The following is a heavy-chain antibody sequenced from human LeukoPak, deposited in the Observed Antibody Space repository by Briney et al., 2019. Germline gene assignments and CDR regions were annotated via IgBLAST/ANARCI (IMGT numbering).Heavy chain of an antibody. V-gene: IGHV3-48*01. D-gene: IGHD3-3*01. CDR3: AKELRYDFWSGYYV. CDR2: ISSSSSTI. J-gene: IGHJ4*02. Sequence: GRSLRLSCAASGFTFSSYSMNWVRQAPGKGLEWVSYISSSSSTIYYADSVKGRFTISRDNAKNSLYLQMNSLRAEDTAVYYCAKELRYDFWSGYYVWGQGTLVTVSS. CDR1: GFTFSSYS.